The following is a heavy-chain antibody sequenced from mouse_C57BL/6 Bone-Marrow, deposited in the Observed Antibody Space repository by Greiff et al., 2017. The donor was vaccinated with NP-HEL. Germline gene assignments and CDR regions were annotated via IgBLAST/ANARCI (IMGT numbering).Heavy chain of an antibody. J-gene: IGHJ2*01. V-gene: IGHV5-4*01. CDR1: GFTFSSYA. Sequence: EVMLVESGGGLVKPGGSLKLSCAASGFTFSSYAMSWVRQTPEKRLEWVATISDGGSYTYYPDNVKGRFTISRDNAKNNLNLQMSHLKSEDTAMYYCARETLYYFDYWGQGTTLTVSS. CDR3: ARETLYYFDY. CDR2: ISDGGSYT.